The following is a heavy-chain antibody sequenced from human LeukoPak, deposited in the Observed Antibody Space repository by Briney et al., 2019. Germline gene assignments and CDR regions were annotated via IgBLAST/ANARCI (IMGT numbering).Heavy chain of an antibody. D-gene: IGHD6-13*01. CDR1: GFSLSGYA. CDR2: ISDSGGST. Sequence: GASLRLSRAVSGFSLSGYAMSWVRKAPGKGLEWVSAISDSGGSTYYADSVKGRFTISRDNSRNTLYLQMNTLRAEDTAVYYCAKCRGSSWSDYFDYWGQGTLVTVSS. CDR3: AKCRGSSWSDYFDY. J-gene: IGHJ4*02. V-gene: IGHV3-23*01.